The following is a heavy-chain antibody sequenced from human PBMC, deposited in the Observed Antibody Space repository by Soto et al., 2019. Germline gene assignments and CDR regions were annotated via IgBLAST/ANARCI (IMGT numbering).Heavy chain of an antibody. CDR3: ARDKHPNGMDV. J-gene: IGHJ6*02. V-gene: IGHV1-2*04. CDR2: INPNSGGT. Sequence: GPVKVSCKASGYTFTGYYMHWVRQAPGQGLEWMGWINPNSGGTNYAQKFQGWVTMTRDTSISTAYMELSRLRSDDTAVYYCARDKHPNGMDVWGQGTTVTVSS. CDR1: GYTFTGYY.